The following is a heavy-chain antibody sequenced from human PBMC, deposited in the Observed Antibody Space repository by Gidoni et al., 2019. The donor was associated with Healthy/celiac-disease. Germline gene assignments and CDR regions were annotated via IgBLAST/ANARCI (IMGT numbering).Heavy chain of an antibody. D-gene: IGHD2-2*01. CDR1: GGSFSGYY. CDR2: INHIGST. Sequence: QVQLQQWGAGLLKPSETLSLTCAVYGGSFSGYYWSWIRQPPGKGLEWIGEINHIGSTNYNPYLKSRVTISVDTSKNQFSLKLSSVTAADTAVYYCARGKYCSSTSCHRNWFDPWGQGTLVTVSS. J-gene: IGHJ5*02. CDR3: ARGKYCSSTSCHRNWFDP. V-gene: IGHV4-34*01.